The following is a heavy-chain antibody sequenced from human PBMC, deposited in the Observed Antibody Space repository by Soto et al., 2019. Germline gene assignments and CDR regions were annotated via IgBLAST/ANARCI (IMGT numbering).Heavy chain of an antibody. J-gene: IGHJ4*02. D-gene: IGHD2-8*01. CDR1: GFTFNDYT. Sequence: GGSLRLSCTASGFTFNDYTLSWVRQAPGKGLEWVGFIRSKAYGGTTEYAASVKGRFTISRDDSKSIAYLQMNSLKTEDTAVYYCTAGKLYPSLDFDYWGQGTLVTVSS. CDR2: IRSKAYGGTT. V-gene: IGHV3-49*04. CDR3: TAGKLYPSLDFDY.